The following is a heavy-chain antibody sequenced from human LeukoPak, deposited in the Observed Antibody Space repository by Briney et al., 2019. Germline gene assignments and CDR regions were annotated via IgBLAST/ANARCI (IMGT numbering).Heavy chain of an antibody. CDR3: AKSPSVGPAGFDI. V-gene: IGHV3-23*01. D-gene: IGHD2-2*01. CDR2: ISGSGGST. CDR1: GFTFSHHA. Sequence: GGSLRLSCAASGFTFSHHAMSWVRQAPGKGLEWVSAISGSGGSTYYADSVKGRFTISRDNSKNTLYLQMNSLRAEDTAVYYCAKSPSVGPAGFDIWGQGTMVTVSS. J-gene: IGHJ3*02.